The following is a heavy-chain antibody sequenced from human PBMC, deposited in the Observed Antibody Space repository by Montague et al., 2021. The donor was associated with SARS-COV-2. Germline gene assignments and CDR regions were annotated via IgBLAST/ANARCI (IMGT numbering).Heavy chain of an antibody. Sequence: CAISGDSVSSHSATWNWVRQSLSTGLEWLGRTYYRSKWYNDYAVSVRGRVTINPDTSKNQFSLQLNSVTPEDTAIYYCTSGREGNYNVMDVWGQGTTVTVSS. CDR3: TSGREGNYNVMDV. J-gene: IGHJ6*02. V-gene: IGHV6-1*01. D-gene: IGHD1-1*01. CDR1: GDSVSSHSAT. CDR2: TYYRSKWYN.